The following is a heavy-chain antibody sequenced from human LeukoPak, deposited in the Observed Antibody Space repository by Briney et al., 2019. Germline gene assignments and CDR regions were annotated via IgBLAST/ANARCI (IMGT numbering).Heavy chain of an antibody. Sequence: PGGSLRLSCAASGFTFSSYSMNWVRQAPGKGLEWVSAISGSGGSTYYADSVKGRFTISRDNSKNTLYLQMNSLRAEDTAVYYCAKEVVGATTVDYWGQGTLVTVSS. V-gene: IGHV3-23*01. J-gene: IGHJ4*02. CDR3: AKEVVGATTVDY. CDR1: GFTFSSYS. CDR2: ISGSGGST. D-gene: IGHD1-26*01.